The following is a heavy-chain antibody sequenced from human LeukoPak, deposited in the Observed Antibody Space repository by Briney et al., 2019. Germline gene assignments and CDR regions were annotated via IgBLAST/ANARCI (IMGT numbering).Heavy chain of an antibody. J-gene: IGHJ6*02. CDR3: AARRGYCSSTSCYGHYGMDV. CDR1: SGSISNYY. CDR2: ISYSGST. Sequence: SSETLSLTCTVSSGSISNYYWSWIRQPPGKGLEWIGYISYSGSTNYNPSLKSRVTISVDTSKNQFSLKLSSVTAADTAVYYCAARRGYCSSTSCYGHYGMDVWGQGTTVTVSS. V-gene: IGHV4-59*03. D-gene: IGHD2-2*01.